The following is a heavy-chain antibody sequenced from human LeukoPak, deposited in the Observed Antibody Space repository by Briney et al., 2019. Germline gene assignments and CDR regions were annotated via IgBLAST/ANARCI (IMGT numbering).Heavy chain of an antibody. D-gene: IGHD3-9*01. CDR2: IYTSGST. CDR1: GGSISSYY. Sequence: SETLSLTCTVSGGSISSYYWSWIRQPAGKGLEWIGRIYTSGSTNYNPSLKSRVTMSVDTSKNQFSLKLSSVTAADTAVYYCARVGKLGYDILTGYYKGDAFDIWGQGTMVTVSS. V-gene: IGHV4-4*07. J-gene: IGHJ3*02. CDR3: ARVGKLGYDILTGYYKGDAFDI.